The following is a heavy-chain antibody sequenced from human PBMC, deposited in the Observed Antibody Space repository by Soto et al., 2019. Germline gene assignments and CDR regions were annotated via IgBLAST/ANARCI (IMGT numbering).Heavy chain of an antibody. Sequence: GGSLRLSCAASGFTFSSYAMSWVRQAPGKGLEWVSAISGSGGSTYYADSVKGRFTISRDNSKNTLYLQMNSLRAEDTAVYYCAKDREESSGWRSVFDYWGQGTLVTVSS. D-gene: IGHD6-19*01. CDR1: GFTFSSYA. CDR2: ISGSGGST. J-gene: IGHJ4*02. V-gene: IGHV3-23*01. CDR3: AKDREESSGWRSVFDY.